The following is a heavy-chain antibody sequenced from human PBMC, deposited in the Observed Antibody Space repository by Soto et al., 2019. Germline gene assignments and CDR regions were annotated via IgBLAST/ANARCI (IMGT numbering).Heavy chain of an antibody. Sequence: QVQLVQSGGEVKKAGASVKVSCKASGYTFTRYGISWVRQAPGQWLEWMGWISGHNGNTNYAQKFQGRVTMTTDTSTSTADMELRSLRSDDSAVYYCARDHWRGGTYNGMDVWGQVTTVTVSS. CDR3: ARDHWRGGTYNGMDV. CDR2: ISGHNGNT. J-gene: IGHJ6*02. D-gene: IGHD1-1*01. V-gene: IGHV1-18*01. CDR1: GYTFTRYG.